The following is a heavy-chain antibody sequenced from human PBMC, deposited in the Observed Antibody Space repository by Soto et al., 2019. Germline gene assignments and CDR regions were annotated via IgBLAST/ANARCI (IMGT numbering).Heavy chain of an antibody. CDR1: GHTFSGYY. D-gene: IGHD3-16*01. Sequence: QEQLVQSGADIKKPGASVKVSCKASGHTFSGYYVHWVRQAPGQGLEWMGWVNPNSGGTHYAQKFQGRVSMTRDTSLSAVYMALRSLRPDDMAVYVLASDFVGDALTVTTGEFGRLWGQGTLVTVSS. CDR3: ASDFVGDALTVTTGEFGRL. V-gene: IGHV1-2*02. CDR2: VNPNSGGT. J-gene: IGHJ4*02.